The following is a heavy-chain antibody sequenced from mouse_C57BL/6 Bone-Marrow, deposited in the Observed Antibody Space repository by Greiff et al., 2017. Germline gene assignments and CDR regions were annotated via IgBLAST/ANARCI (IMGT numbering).Heavy chain of an antibody. CDR2: IDPEDGDT. Sequence: EVQLQQSGAELVRPGASVKLSCTASGFNIKDYYMHWVKQRPEQGLEWIGRIDPEDGDTEYAPKFQGKATMTADTSSNTAYLQLSSLTSEDTAVYYCTTEGYGSPYWYFDVWGTGTTVTVSS. D-gene: IGHD1-1*01. J-gene: IGHJ1*03. CDR3: TTEGYGSPYWYFDV. CDR1: GFNIKDYY. V-gene: IGHV14-1*01.